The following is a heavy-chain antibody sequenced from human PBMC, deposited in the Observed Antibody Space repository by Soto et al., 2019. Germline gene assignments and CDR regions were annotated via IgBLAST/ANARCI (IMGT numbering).Heavy chain of an antibody. CDR2: ISGSGGST. CDR1: GFTFSSYA. J-gene: IGHJ4*02. D-gene: IGHD5-12*01. V-gene: IGHV3-23*01. Sequence: EVQLLESGGGLVQPGGSLRLSCAASGFTFSSYAMSWVRQAPGKGLEWVSAISGSGGSTYYAASVKGRFTISRDNSKNTLYLQMNSLRAEDTAVYYCAKGGEMATIYHSGVDDYWGQGTLVTVSS. CDR3: AKGGEMATIYHSGVDDY.